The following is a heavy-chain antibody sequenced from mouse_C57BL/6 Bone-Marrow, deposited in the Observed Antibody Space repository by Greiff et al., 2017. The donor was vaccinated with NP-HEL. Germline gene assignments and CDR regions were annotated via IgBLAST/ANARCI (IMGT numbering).Heavy chain of an antibody. CDR2: IYPRSGNT. V-gene: IGHV1-81*01. CDR3: ANIYYDYPWFAY. J-gene: IGHJ3*01. CDR1: GYTFTSYG. D-gene: IGHD2-4*01. Sequence: VKLQQSGAELARPGASVKLSCKASGYTFTSYGISWVKQRTGQGLEWIGEIYPRSGNTYYNEKFKGKATLTADKSSSTAYMELRSLTSEDSAVYFCANIYYDYPWFAYWGQGTLVTVSA.